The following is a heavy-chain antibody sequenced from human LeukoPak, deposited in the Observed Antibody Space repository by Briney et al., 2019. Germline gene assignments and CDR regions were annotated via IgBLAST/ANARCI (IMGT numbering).Heavy chain of an antibody. J-gene: IGHJ6*02. D-gene: IGHD3-16*01. Sequence: SGGSLRLSCAASGFTFSSYGMHWVRQAPGKGLEWVAVISYDGSNKYYADSVKGRFTISRDNSKNTLYLQMSSLRAEDTAVYYCAKDWANYYGMDVWGQGTTVTVSS. CDR3: AKDWANYYGMDV. CDR1: GFTFSSYG. V-gene: IGHV3-30*18. CDR2: ISYDGSNK.